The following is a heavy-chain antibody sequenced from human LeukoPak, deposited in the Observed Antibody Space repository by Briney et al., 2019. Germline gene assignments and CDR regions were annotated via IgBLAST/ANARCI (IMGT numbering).Heavy chain of an antibody. J-gene: IGHJ4*02. Sequence: ASVKVSCKASGYTFTSYDINWVRQATGQGLEWMGWMNPNSGNTGYAQKFQGRVTMTRDTSISTAYMELSRLRSDDMAVYYCARVAAIRSILDYWGQGTLVTVSS. D-gene: IGHD2-2*02. CDR1: GYTFTSYD. V-gene: IGHV1-8*01. CDR2: MNPNSGNT. CDR3: ARVAAIRSILDY.